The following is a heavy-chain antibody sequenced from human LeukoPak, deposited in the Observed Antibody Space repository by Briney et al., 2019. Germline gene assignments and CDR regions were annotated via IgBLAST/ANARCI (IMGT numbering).Heavy chain of an antibody. CDR1: GYTFTSYA. Sequence: ASVKVSCKASGYTFTSYAMHWVRQAPGQRLEWMGWINAGNGNTKYSQKFQGRVTITRDTSAGTAYMELSSLRSEDTAVYYCARDEGRWLVLGYFDYWGQGTLVTVSS. V-gene: IGHV1-3*01. CDR2: INAGNGNT. J-gene: IGHJ4*02. D-gene: IGHD6-19*01. CDR3: ARDEGRWLVLGYFDY.